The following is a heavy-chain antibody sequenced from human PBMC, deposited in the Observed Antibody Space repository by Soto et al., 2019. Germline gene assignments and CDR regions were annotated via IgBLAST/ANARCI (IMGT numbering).Heavy chain of an antibody. CDR3: ARETGSSWLPYYYMDV. J-gene: IGHJ6*03. V-gene: IGHV7-4-1*01. CDR2: INTNTGNP. D-gene: IGHD6-13*01. CDR1: GYTFTSHA. Sequence: QVQLVQSGSELKKPGASVKVSCKASGYTFTSHAMNWVRQAPGQGLEWMGWINTNTGNPTYAQGFTGRFVFSLDTSVSTAYLQICSLKAEDTAVYYCARETGSSWLPYYYMDVWGKGTTVTVSS.